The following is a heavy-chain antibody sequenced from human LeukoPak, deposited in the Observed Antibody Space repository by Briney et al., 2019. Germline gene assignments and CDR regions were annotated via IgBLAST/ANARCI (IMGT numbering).Heavy chain of an antibody. CDR1: GYTLTELS. CDR3: ATADDYGDYGGY. Sequence: GASVKVSCKVSGYTLTELSMHWVPQAPGKGLEWMGGFDPEDGETIYAQKFQGRVTMTEDTSTDTAYMELSSLRSEDTAVYYCATADDYGDYGGYWGQGTLVTVSS. J-gene: IGHJ4*02. V-gene: IGHV1-24*01. CDR2: FDPEDGET. D-gene: IGHD4-17*01.